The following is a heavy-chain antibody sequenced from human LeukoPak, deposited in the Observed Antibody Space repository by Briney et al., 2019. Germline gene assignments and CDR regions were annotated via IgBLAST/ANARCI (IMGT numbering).Heavy chain of an antibody. CDR1: GYTFTSYA. CDR2: INTNTANP. V-gene: IGHV7-4-1*02. D-gene: IGHD6-19*01. Sequence: ASVKVSCKASGYTFTSYAMNWVRQAPGQGLEWMGWINTNTANPTYAQGFTGRFVFSLDTSVSTAYLQISSLKAEDTAVYYCARDRWGVAGNYIDQWGQGTLVTVSS. CDR3: ARDRWGVAGNYIDQ. J-gene: IGHJ4*02.